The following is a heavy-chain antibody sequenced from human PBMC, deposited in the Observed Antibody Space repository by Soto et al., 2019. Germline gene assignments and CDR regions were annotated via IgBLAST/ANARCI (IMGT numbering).Heavy chain of an antibody. D-gene: IGHD5-18*01. CDR2: INADDGNT. CDR3: AKEARRRYTYGYNCFDP. CDR1: GYTFTRFS. J-gene: IGHJ5*02. V-gene: IGHV1-3*05. Sequence: QVQLVQSRAEEKKPGASVKVSCKASGYTFTRFSIHWVRQAPGQRLEWMGWINADDGNTKYSQEFQGRVTITRDTSASTDYMELNSLTSDDTAVYYCAKEARRRYTYGYNCFDPWGQGTLVTVSS.